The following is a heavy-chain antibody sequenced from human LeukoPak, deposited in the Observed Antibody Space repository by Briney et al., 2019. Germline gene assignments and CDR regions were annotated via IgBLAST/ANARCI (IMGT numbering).Heavy chain of an antibody. Sequence: ASETLSLTCAVYGGSFSGYYWSWIRQSPGKGLEWVSVIYSDGNTYYPDSVKGRFTISRDNSKNTLYLQMNSLRAEDTAVYYCVRDDDRPDNGLDYWGQGTLVTVSS. CDR3: VRDDDRPDNGLDY. V-gene: IGHV3-53*01. CDR2: IYSDGNT. D-gene: IGHD3-22*01. J-gene: IGHJ4*02. CDR1: GGSFSGYY.